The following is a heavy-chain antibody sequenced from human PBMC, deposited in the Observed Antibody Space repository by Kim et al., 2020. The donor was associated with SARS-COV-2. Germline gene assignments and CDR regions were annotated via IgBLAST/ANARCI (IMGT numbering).Heavy chain of an antibody. CDR2: IIPILGIA. J-gene: IGHJ4*01. D-gene: IGHD6-13*01. CDR3: ARDWFGIAAAGMDYFDY. CDR1: GGTFSSYA. V-gene: IGHV1-69*04. Sequence: SVKVSCKTSGGTFSSYAISWVRQAPGQGLEWMGRIIPILGIANYAQKFQGRVTITADKSTSTAYMELSSLRSEDTAVYYCARDWFGIAAAGMDYFDYWG.